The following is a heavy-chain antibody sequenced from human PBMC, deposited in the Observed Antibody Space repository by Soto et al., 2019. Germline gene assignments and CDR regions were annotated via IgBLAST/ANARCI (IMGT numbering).Heavy chain of an antibody. Sequence: GSLRLSCAASGFTFSSYWMHWVRQAPGKGLAWVSRINSDGSVTIYADSVKGRFTISRDNAKNTLYLQMNSLRAEDTAVFYCARGWKDAVDVWGQGTTVTVSS. V-gene: IGHV3-74*01. CDR3: ARGWKDAVDV. CDR2: INSDGSVT. D-gene: IGHD1-1*01. CDR1: GFTFSSYW. J-gene: IGHJ6*02.